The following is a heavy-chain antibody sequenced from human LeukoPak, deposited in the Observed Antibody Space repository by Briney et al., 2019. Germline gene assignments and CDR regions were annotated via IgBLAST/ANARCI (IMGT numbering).Heavy chain of an antibody. D-gene: IGHD6-6*01. J-gene: IGHJ4*02. CDR3: ASGGDCSSSGGY. CDR2: IYYSGST. V-gene: IGHV4-39*01. Sequence: PSETLSLTCTVSGGSISSSSYYWGWIRQPPGKGLEWIGSIYYSGSTYYNPSLKSRVTISVDTSKNQFSLKLSSVTAADTAVYYCASGGDCSSSGGYWGQGTLVTVSS. CDR1: GGSISSSSYY.